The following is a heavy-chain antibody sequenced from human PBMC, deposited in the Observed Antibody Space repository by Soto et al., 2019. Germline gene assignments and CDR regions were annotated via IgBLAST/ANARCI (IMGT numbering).Heavy chain of an antibody. D-gene: IGHD5-18*01. CDR2: IYYSGST. V-gene: IGHV4-59*01. Sequence: SETLSLTCTVSGCSISSYYWSWIRQPPGKGLEWIGYIYYSGSTNYNPSLKSRVTISVDTSKNQFSLKLGSVTAADTAVYYCARLVGTAMVRAYYYYGMDVWGQGTTVTVSS. CDR1: GCSISSYY. CDR3: ARLVGTAMVRAYYYYGMDV. J-gene: IGHJ6*02.